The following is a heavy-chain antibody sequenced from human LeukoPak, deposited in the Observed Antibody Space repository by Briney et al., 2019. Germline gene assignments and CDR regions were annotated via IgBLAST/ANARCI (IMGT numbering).Heavy chain of an antibody. D-gene: IGHD3-3*01. CDR1: GYTFTSYG. CDR2: ISAYNGNT. V-gene: IGHV1-18*01. Sequence: GASVKVSCKASGYTFTSYGISWVRQAPGQGLEWMGWISAYNGNTNYAQKLQGRVTMTTDTSTSTAYMELRSLTSDDTAVYYCARVLIKIFGVAPYYGMDVWGQGTTVTVSS. CDR3: ARVLIKIFGVAPYYGMDV. J-gene: IGHJ6*02.